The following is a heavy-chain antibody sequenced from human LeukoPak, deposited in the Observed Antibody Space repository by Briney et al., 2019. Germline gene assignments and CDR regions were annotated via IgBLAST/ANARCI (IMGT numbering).Heavy chain of an antibody. CDR3: ARNRSLTTTPGFDH. V-gene: IGHV4-38-2*01. D-gene: IGHD4-11*01. Sequence: PSETLSLTCAVSGYSIRSGDYWGWLRQSPGKGLEWIGSIYHSGSTHYNPSLKSRVTISVDTSKNQFSLMLSSVTAADTAVYYCARNRSLTTTPGFDHWGQGTLVTVSS. CDR1: GYSIRSGDY. CDR2: IYHSGST. J-gene: IGHJ4*02.